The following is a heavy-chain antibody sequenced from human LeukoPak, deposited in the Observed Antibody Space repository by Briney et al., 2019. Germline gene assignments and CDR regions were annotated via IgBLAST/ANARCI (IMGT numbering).Heavy chain of an antibody. D-gene: IGHD3-16*01. J-gene: IGHJ4*02. CDR1: GFTFSNYA. V-gene: IGHV3-23*01. CDR3: ARDAFAGV. CDR2: ITGSSNNP. Sequence: GGSLRLSCTASGFTFSNYAMNWVRQAPGKGLEWVSSITGSSNNPNYADSVKGRFTISRDNSKNTLYLQMNSLRAEDTAVYYCARDAFAGVWGQGTLVTVSS.